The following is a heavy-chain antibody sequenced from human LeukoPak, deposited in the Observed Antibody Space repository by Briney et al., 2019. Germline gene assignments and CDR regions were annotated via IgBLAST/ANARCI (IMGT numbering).Heavy chain of an antibody. J-gene: IGHJ5*02. D-gene: IGHD2/OR15-2a*01. CDR2: FYNSGIT. CDR3: ARRNITGWFDP. CDR1: GGSISSSIHY. Sequence: PSETLSLTCTVSGGSISSSIHYWGWIRQPPGKGMQWIGTFYNSGITYFNPSLKSRVTMSIDTSKNQFSLKVTSVTAADTAVYYCARRNITGWFDPSGHETLVTVSS. V-gene: IGHV4-39*01.